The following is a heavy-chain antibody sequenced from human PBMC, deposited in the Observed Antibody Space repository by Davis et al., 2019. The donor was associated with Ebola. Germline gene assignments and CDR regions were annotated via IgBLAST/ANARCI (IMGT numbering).Heavy chain of an antibody. J-gene: IGHJ6*04. CDR2: ISSSSSTI. Sequence: GGSLRLSCAASGITFRTRGMNWVRQAPGKGLEWVSYISSSSSTIYYADSVKGRFTISRDNAKNSLYLQMNSLRDEDTAVYYCARDGTVWFGDLLYYYYGMDVWGKGTTVTVSS. CDR3: ARDGTVWFGDLLYYYYGMDV. V-gene: IGHV3-48*02. CDR1: GITFRTRG. D-gene: IGHD3-10*01.